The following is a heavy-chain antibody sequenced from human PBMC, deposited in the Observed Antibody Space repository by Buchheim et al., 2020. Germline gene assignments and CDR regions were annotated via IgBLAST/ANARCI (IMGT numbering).Heavy chain of an antibody. CDR3: ARDRAQFYYYYGMDV. Sequence: QVQLVESGGGVVQPGRSLRLSCAASGFTFSSYGMHWVRQAPGKGLEWVAVIWYDGSNKYYADSVKGRFTISRDNSKNTLYLQVNRLRAEDTAVYYCARDRAQFYYYYGMDVWGQGTT. D-gene: IGHD3-10*01. CDR1: GFTFSSYG. V-gene: IGHV3-33*01. J-gene: IGHJ6*02. CDR2: IWYDGSNK.